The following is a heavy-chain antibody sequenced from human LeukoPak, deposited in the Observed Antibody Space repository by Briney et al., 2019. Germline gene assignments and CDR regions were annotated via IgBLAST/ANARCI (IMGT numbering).Heavy chain of an antibody. D-gene: IGHD5-18*01. CDR3: ARHGYSSLYY. Sequence: SETLSLTCTVSGCSISSYYWSWIRQPPGKGLEWIGYIYYSGSTNYNPSLKSRVTISVDTSRTQFSLKLSSVTAADTAVYYCARHGYSSLYYWGQGTLVTVSS. CDR1: GCSISSYY. CDR2: IYYSGST. J-gene: IGHJ4*02. V-gene: IGHV4-59*08.